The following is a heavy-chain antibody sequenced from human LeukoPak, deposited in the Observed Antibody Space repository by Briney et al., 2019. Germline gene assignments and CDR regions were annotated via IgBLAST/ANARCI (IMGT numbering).Heavy chain of an antibody. D-gene: IGHD2-15*01. CDR2: INPNSGGT. Sequence: ASVKVSCKASGYTFTGYYMHWVRQAPGQGLEWMGWINPNSGGTNYTQKFQGRVTMTRDTSISTAYMELSRLRSDDTAVYYCAREWWEPPYMDVWGKGTTVTVSS. J-gene: IGHJ6*03. CDR3: AREWWEPPYMDV. V-gene: IGHV1-2*02. CDR1: GYTFTGYY.